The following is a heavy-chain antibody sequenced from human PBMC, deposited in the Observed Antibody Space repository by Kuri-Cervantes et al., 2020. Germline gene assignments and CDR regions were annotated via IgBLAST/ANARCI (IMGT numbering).Heavy chain of an antibody. Sequence: GGSLRLSCAASGFTFSTYSMNWVRQAPGKGLEWVSFISSDSITHYADSVKGRFTISRDNAKNSLYLQMNSLRVEDTAVYYCARRMILRGDGEVDYWGQGTLVTVSS. V-gene: IGHV3-48*01. J-gene: IGHJ4*02. CDR3: ARRMILRGDGEVDY. CDR2: ISSDSIT. CDR1: GFTFSTYS. D-gene: IGHD3-22*01.